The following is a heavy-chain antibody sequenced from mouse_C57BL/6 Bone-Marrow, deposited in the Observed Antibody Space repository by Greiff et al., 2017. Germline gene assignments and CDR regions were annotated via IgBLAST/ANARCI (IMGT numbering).Heavy chain of an antibody. J-gene: IGHJ1*03. CDR2: IYPGSGST. Sequence: QVQLQQPGAELVKPGASVKMSCKASGYTFTSYWITWVKQRPGQGLEWIGDIYPGSGSTNYNEKFKSKATLTVDTSSSSSYMQLSSLTSEESAVYYCTSSSGGRGYFDVWGTGTTVTVSS. CDR3: TSSSGGRGYFDV. V-gene: IGHV1-55*01. CDR1: GYTFTSYW. D-gene: IGHD1-1*02.